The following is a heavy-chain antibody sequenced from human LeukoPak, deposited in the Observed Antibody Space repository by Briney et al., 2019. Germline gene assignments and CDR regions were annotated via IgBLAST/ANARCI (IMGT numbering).Heavy chain of an antibody. J-gene: IGHJ2*01. CDR2: IYYSGST. Sequence: SETLSLTCTVSGGSISSYYWSWIRQPPGKGLEWIGYIYYSGSTNYNPSLKSRVTISVDTSKNQFSLKLSSVTAADTAVYYCARGAYTHSSTFFGYWYFDLWGRGTLVTVSS. D-gene: IGHD6-13*01. V-gene: IGHV4-59*01. CDR1: GGSISSYY. CDR3: ARGAYTHSSTFFGYWYFDL.